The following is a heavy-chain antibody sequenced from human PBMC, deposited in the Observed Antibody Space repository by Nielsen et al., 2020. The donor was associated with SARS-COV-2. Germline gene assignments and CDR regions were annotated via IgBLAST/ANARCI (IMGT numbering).Heavy chain of an antibody. J-gene: IGHJ4*02. Sequence: GESLKISCAASGFTFSSYAMSWVRQAPGKGLEWVAVISYDGSNKYYADSVKGRFTISRDNSKNTLYLQMNSLRAEDTAVYYCARDRRILRDYWGQGTLVTVSS. CDR3: ARDRRILRDY. D-gene: IGHD2-21*01. CDR1: GFTFSSYA. V-gene: IGHV3-30*04. CDR2: ISYDGSNK.